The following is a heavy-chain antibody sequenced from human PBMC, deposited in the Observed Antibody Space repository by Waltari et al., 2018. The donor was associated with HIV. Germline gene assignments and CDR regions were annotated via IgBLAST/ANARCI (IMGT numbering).Heavy chain of an antibody. D-gene: IGHD3-22*01. CDR1: GHTLRNRG. CDR2: ISAYKANT. CDR3: ARVKKKYYDSTGLHAFDM. V-gene: IGHV1-18*01. Sequence: QVQLVQSGAEVKKSGASVKVSCKASGHTLRNRGIAWVRQAPGQGLEWMGWISAYKANTNYAQKFQGRVSMTTDTSTSTAYMELRSLRSDDTAVYYCARVKKKYYDSTGLHAFDMWGQGTMVTVSS. J-gene: IGHJ3*02.